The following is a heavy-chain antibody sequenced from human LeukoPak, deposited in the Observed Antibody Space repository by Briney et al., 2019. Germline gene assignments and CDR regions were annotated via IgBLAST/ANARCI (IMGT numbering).Heavy chain of an antibody. D-gene: IGHD2-15*01. CDR2: IYSGGST. Sequence: GGSLRLSCAASGFTVSSNYMSWVRQAPGKGLEWVSVIYSGGSTYYADSVKGRFTISRDNSKNTLYLQMNSLRAEDTAVYYCARYYCSGGSCYGYDYWGQGTLVTASS. V-gene: IGHV3-66*01. CDR3: ARYYCSGGSCYGYDY. J-gene: IGHJ4*02. CDR1: GFTVSSNY.